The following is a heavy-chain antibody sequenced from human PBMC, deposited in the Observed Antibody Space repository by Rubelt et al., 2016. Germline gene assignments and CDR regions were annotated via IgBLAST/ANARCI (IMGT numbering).Heavy chain of an antibody. CDR2: VRFDGTRT. J-gene: IGHJ4*02. CDR3: SRALPQWEIYS. D-gene: IGHD1-26*01. Sequence: QAPGKGLEWVAVVRFDGTRTYYADSVRGRFTMSRDNSRSTLYLQMNSLRAEDTAVYYRSRALPQWEIYSWGQGTLITVSS. V-gene: IGHV3-30*02.